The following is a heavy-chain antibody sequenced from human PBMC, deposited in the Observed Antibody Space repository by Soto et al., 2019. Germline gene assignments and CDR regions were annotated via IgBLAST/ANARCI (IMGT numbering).Heavy chain of an antibody. CDR1: GFTFSSYG. V-gene: IGHV3-33*01. CDR2: IWYDGSNK. D-gene: IGHD2-8*01. CDR3: ARDRYCTNGVCYTADY. Sequence: PGGSLRLSCAASGFTFSSYGMHWVRQAPGKGLEWVAVIWYDGSNKYYADSVKGRFTISRDNSKNTLYLQMNSLRAEDTAVYYCARDRYCTNGVCYTADYWGQGTLVTVSS. J-gene: IGHJ4*02.